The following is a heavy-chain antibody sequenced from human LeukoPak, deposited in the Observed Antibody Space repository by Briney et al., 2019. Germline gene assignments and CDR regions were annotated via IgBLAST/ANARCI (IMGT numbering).Heavy chain of an antibody. CDR1: GFTFSNYE. J-gene: IGHJ4*02. V-gene: IGHV3-21*01. CDR3: ARDGDIVATTYDY. Sequence: GGSLRLSCAASGFTFSNYEMNWVRQAPGKGLEWVSSISSSSSYIYYADSVKGRFTISRDNAKNSLYLQMNSLRAEDTAVYYCARDGDIVATTYDYWGQGTLVTVSS. D-gene: IGHD5-12*01. CDR2: ISSSSSYI.